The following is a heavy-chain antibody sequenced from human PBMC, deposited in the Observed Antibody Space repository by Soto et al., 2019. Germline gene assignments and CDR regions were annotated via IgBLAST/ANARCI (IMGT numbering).Heavy chain of an antibody. J-gene: IGHJ4*02. V-gene: IGHV4-30-4*01. CDR2: IYYSGST. CDR1: GGSISSGDYY. Sequence: SETLSLTCTVSGGSISSGDYYWSWIRQPPGKGLEWIGYIYYSGSTYYNPSLKSRVTISVDTSKNQFSLKLSSVTAADTAVYYCARGPVDTAMVRGYYFDYWGQGTRVTVSS. D-gene: IGHD5-18*01. CDR3: ARGPVDTAMVRGYYFDY.